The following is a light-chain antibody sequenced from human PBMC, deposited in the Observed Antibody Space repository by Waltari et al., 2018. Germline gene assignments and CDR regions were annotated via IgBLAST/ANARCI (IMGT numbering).Light chain of an antibody. CDR1: QSVSSSY. V-gene: IGKV3-20*01. CDR3: QQYGTSPFT. Sequence: IVLTQSPGTLSLSPGERATLSCRASQSVSSSYLAWYQQSPGQAPRLPIYDASIRATCIPDKFSGSGSGTDFTLTISRLEPEDFAVYYCQQYGTSPFTFGPGTKVDIK. CDR2: DAS. J-gene: IGKJ3*01.